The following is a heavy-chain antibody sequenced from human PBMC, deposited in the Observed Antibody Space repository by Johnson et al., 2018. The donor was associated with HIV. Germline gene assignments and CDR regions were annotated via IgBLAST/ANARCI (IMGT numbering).Heavy chain of an antibody. CDR1: GFTLSSYV. Sequence: QVLLVESGGGVVQPGGSLRLSCAVSGFTLSSYVMHWVRQAPGKGLEWVAVMSYDGRDNYYADSVKGRFTISRDNSKNTLYLQMNSLRAEDTAVYYCARENYYNFPLDAFDIWGQGTMVTVSS. CDR2: MSYDGRDN. J-gene: IGHJ3*02. CDR3: ARENYYNFPLDAFDI. D-gene: IGHD3-3*01. V-gene: IGHV3-30*04.